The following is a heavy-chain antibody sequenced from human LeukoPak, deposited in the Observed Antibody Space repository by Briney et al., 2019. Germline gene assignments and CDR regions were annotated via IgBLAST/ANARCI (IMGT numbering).Heavy chain of an antibody. Sequence: GGSLRLSCAASGFTFSRSAMTWVRQTPGKGLDWVSSISSSGNTYYADSVKGRFTISRDNSKNMLYLQMNSLRAEDTAVYYCARDGTVVTSNYYFDYWGQGTLVTVSS. CDR3: ARDGTVVTSNYYFDY. D-gene: IGHD4-23*01. CDR1: GFTFSRSA. CDR2: ISSSGNT. J-gene: IGHJ4*02. V-gene: IGHV3-23*01.